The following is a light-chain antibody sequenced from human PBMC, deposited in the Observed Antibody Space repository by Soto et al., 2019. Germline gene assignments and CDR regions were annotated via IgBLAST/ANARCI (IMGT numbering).Light chain of an antibody. CDR2: DNS. Sequence: QSVLTQPPSVSGSPGQRVTISCAGSSSDIGTNFNVHWYQQLPGKAPKLLIYDNSHRPSGVPDRFSGSKSGTSGSLAVTGLQAEDEAYYYCQSFDRTLSAWVFGGGTKVTVL. CDR3: QSFDRTLSAWV. V-gene: IGLV1-40*01. J-gene: IGLJ3*02. CDR1: SSDIGTNFN.